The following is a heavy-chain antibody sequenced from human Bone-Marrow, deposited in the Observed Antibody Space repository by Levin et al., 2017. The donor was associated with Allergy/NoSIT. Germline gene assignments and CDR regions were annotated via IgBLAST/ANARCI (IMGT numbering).Heavy chain of an antibody. CDR1: GFSFRFCA. V-gene: IGHV3-23*01. J-gene: IGHJ6*02. CDR2: VSGSGGST. D-gene: IGHD4-11*01. CDR3: AKGGYSNNSFLKYYYAMDA. Sequence: GESLKISCAASGFSFRFCAVSWVRQAPGRGLEWVSSVSGSGGSTYYADSVKGRFTISRDNSKNTLYLQMKNLRAEDTATYYCAKGGYSNNSFLKYYYAMDAWGQGTTVTVSS.